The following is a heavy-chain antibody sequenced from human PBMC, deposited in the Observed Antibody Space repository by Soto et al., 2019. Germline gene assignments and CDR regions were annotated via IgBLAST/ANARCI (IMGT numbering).Heavy chain of an antibody. CDR2: IYYSGST. J-gene: IGHJ3*02. D-gene: IGHD2-2*01. CDR1: GGSISSYY. CDR3: ARDCSSTSCYLPFDI. V-gene: IGHV4-59*01. Sequence: SETLSLTCTVSGGSISSYYWSWIRQPPGKGLEWIGYIYYSGSTNYNPSLKSRVTISVDTSKNQFSLKLSSVTAADTALYYCARDCSSTSCYLPFDIWGQGTMVTVSS.